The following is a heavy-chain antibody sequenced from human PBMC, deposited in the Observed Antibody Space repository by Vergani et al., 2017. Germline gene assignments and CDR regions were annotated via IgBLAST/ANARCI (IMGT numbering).Heavy chain of an antibody. J-gene: IGHJ4*02. CDR1: GGSISSGGYY. Sequence: QVQLQESGPGLVKPSQTLSLTCTVSGGSISSGGYYWSWIRQHPGKGLEWIGYIYYSGSTYYNPSLKSLVTISVDTSKNQFALKLSSVTAADTAVYYCAGAVVVGEPPYYFDYWGQGTLVTVSS. D-gene: IGHD3-10*01. V-gene: IGHV4-31*01. CDR3: AGAVVVGEPPYYFDY. CDR2: IYYSGST.